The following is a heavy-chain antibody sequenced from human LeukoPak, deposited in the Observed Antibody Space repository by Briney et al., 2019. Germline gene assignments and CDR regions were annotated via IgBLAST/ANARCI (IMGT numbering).Heavy chain of an antibody. CDR3: AKGLGIVVVPAAMAFDP. CDR2: ISWNSGSI. V-gene: IGHV3-9*01. D-gene: IGHD2-2*01. Sequence: GRSLRLSCAASRFTFDDYAMHWVRQAPGKGLEWVSGISWNSGSIGYADSVKGRFTISRDNAKNSLYLQMNSLRAEDTALYYCAKGLGIVVVPAAMAFDPWGQGTLVTVSS. CDR1: RFTFDDYA. J-gene: IGHJ5*02.